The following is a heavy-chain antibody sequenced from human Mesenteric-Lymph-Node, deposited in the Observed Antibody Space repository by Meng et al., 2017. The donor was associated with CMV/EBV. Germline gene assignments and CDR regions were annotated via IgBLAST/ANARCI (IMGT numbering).Heavy chain of an antibody. J-gene: IGHJ4*02. CDR1: GVSVTRGSYH. V-gene: IGHV4-61*01. CDR2: IYGTGIT. Sequence: GEVHVLGPGLVKASGTLSLRCIGPGVSVTRGSYHWSGIRQSPGKGLEWIGYIYGTGITIYNPSLKSRVTILLETSKNQFSLKLNSVTTADTAVYYCAKSRSSTPGIVDDWGQGTLVTVSS. D-gene: IGHD2/OR15-2a*01. CDR3: AKSRSSTPGIVDD.